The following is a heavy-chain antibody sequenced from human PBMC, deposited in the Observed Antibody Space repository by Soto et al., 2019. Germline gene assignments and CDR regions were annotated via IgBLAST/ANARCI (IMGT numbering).Heavy chain of an antibody. Sequence: GASVKVSCKVSGYTLTELSMHWVRQAPGKGLEWMGGFDPEDGETIYAQKFQGRVTMTGDTSTDTAYMELSSLRSEDTVVYYCATRATVNAFDIWGQGTMVTVSS. CDR1: GYTLTELS. CDR3: ATRATVNAFDI. V-gene: IGHV1-24*01. J-gene: IGHJ3*02. CDR2: FDPEDGET. D-gene: IGHD4-17*01.